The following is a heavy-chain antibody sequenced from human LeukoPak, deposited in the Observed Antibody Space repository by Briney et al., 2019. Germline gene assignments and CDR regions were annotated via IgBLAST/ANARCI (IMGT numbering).Heavy chain of an antibody. CDR2: ISGSGGRT. Sequence: GGSLRLSSAASGFTFSSYAISSVRQAPGTRLECVSAISGSGGRTYHADSVKGRFTISRDNSKNTLYLQMNSLRAEDTAVYYCAKDNYGDYVTSDYGGQGTLVTVSS. CDR1: GFTFSSYA. D-gene: IGHD4-17*01. J-gene: IGHJ4*02. CDR3: AKDNYGDYVTSDY. V-gene: IGHV3-23*01.